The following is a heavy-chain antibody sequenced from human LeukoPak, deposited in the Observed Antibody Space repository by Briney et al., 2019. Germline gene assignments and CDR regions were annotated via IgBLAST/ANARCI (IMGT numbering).Heavy chain of an antibody. CDR1: GGSFSGYY. V-gene: IGHV4-34*01. J-gene: IGHJ4*02. Sequence: SETLSLTCAVYGGSFSGYYWSWIRQPPGKGLEWIKGINHSGSTNYNPSLKSRVTISVDTSKNQLSLKLSSVTAADTAVYYCARGPNYYDSSGYSDYWGQGTLVTVSS. CDR3: ARGPNYYDSSGYSDY. CDR2: INHSGST. D-gene: IGHD3-22*01.